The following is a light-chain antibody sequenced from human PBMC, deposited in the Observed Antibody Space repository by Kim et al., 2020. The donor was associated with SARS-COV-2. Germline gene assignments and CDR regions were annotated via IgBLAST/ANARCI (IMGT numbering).Light chain of an antibody. J-gene: IGLJ3*02. CDR3: NSRDSSGNHWV. Sequence: ALGQTVRITCQGDSLRSYYASWYQQKPGQAPVLVIYGKNNRPSGIPDRFSGSSSGSTASLTITGAQAEDEADYYCNSRDSSGNHWVFGGGTKVTVL. CDR1: SLRSYY. V-gene: IGLV3-19*01. CDR2: GKN.